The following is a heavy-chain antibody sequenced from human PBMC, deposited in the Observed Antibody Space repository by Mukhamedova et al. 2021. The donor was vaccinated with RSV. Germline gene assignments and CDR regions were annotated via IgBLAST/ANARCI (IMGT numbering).Heavy chain of an antibody. J-gene: IGHJ4*02. CDR3: TSPLAGRFDY. Sequence: TDYAAPVKGRFTISRDDSKTTLYLQMNSLKTEDKPVYYFTSPLAGRFDYWGQGTLATVSS. V-gene: IGHV3-15*01. CDR2: T.